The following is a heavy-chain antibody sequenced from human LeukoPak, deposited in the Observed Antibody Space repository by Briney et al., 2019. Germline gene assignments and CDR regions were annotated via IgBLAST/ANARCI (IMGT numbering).Heavy chain of an antibody. V-gene: IGHV3-23*01. Sequence: GGSLRLSCAASGFTFSNYAMSWVRQAPGKGLEWVAGISGTGGSTHYADSVKGRFTISRDNSKNTVYLQMRNLRDEHTAVYYCAKVVAGNIDYYFDYWGQGILVAVSS. CDR3: AKVVAGNIDYYFDY. CDR1: GFTFSNYA. J-gene: IGHJ4*02. CDR2: ISGTGGST. D-gene: IGHD2/OR15-2a*01.